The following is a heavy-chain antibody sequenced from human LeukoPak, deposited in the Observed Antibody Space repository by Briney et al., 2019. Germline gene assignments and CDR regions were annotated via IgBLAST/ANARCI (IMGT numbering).Heavy chain of an antibody. CDR2: INHSGST. Sequence: SETLSLTCAVYGGSFSGYYWSWIRQPPGKGLEWIGEINHSGSTNYNPSLKSRVTISVDTSKNQFSLKLSSVTAADTAVYYCARGPIVVVPAATRPFQRWGQGTLVTVSS. CDR1: GGSFSGYY. CDR3: ARGPIVVVPAATRPFQR. V-gene: IGHV4-34*01. D-gene: IGHD2-2*01. J-gene: IGHJ1*01.